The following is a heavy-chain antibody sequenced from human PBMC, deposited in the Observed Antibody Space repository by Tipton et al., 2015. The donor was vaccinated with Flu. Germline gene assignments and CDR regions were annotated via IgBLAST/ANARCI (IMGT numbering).Heavy chain of an antibody. Sequence: TLSLTCTVSGGSISSYYWSWIRQPPGKGLEWIGYIYYSGSTNYNPSLKSRVTISVDTSKNQFSLKLSTVTAADTAVYYCATSSTGAFDIWGQGTMVTVSS. D-gene: IGHD2-2*01. CDR1: GGSISSYY. J-gene: IGHJ3*02. CDR2: IYYSGST. CDR3: ATSSTGAFDI. V-gene: IGHV4-59*07.